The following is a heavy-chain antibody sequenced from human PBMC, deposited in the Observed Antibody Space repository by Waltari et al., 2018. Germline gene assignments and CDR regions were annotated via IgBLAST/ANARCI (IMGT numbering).Heavy chain of an antibody. V-gene: IGHV1-2*02. D-gene: IGHD6-6*01. CDR2: IKPNRGGT. J-gene: IGHJ3*02. Sequence: QVQLVQSGAEVKKPGASVKVSCKASGYTFTGYYMHWVRQAPGQGLEWMGWIKPNRGGTNYAQKVQGRVTMTRDTSISTAYMELSRLRSDDTAVYYCARDLGIAARLNAFDIWGQGTMVTVSS. CDR1: GYTFTGYY. CDR3: ARDLGIAARLNAFDI.